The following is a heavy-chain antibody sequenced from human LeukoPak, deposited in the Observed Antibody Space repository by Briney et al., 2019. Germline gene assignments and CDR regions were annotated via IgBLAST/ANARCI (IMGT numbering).Heavy chain of an antibody. D-gene: IGHD4-17*01. CDR1: GFPFSSYS. CDR2: IQYDGRNK. J-gene: IGHJ4*02. Sequence: GGSLRLSCAASGFPFSSYSMNWVRQAPGKGLDWLAFIQYDGRNKYYADSVTGRFTMSRDNSKNTLTMFLQMNSLRVEDTAVYYCAKGGDYALDYWGQGTLVTVSS. V-gene: IGHV3-30*02. CDR3: AKGGDYALDY.